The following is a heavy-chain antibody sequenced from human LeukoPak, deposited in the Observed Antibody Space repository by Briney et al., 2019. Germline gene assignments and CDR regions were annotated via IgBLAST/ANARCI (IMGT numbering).Heavy chain of an antibody. J-gene: IGHJ4*02. CDR1: GFTFSSYA. CDR2: ISGSDGST. Sequence: GGSLRLSCAASGFTFSSYAMSWVRQAPGKGLEWVSAISGSDGSTYYADSVKGRFTISRDNSKNTLYLQMNSLRAEDTAVYYCAKGEKWELYFDYWGQGTLVTVSS. CDR3: AKGEKWELYFDY. D-gene: IGHD1-26*01. V-gene: IGHV3-23*01.